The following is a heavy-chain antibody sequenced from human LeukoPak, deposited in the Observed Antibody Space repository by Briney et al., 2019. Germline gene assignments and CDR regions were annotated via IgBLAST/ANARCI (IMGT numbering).Heavy chain of an antibody. D-gene: IGHD3-22*01. CDR2: IYSGGST. Sequence: RGSLRLSCAASGFTVSSNYMSWVRQAPGKVLEWVSVIYSGGSTYYADSVKGRFTISRDNSKNTLYLQMNSLRAEDTAVYYCARTYYYDSSGYLGPDYWGQGTLVTVSS. CDR1: GFTVSSNY. V-gene: IGHV3-66*01. J-gene: IGHJ4*02. CDR3: ARTYYYDSSGYLGPDY.